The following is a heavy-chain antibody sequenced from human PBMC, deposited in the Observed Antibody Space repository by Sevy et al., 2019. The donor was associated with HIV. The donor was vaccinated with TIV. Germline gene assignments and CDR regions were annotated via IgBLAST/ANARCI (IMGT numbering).Heavy chain of an antibody. V-gene: IGHV3-33*01. J-gene: IGHJ6*02. CDR1: GFTFSSYG. CDR3: ARDLRSGGSCYLGYYYYYGMDV. Sequence: GGSLRLSCAASGFTFSSYGMHWVRQAPGKGLEWVAVIWYDGSNKNYADSVKGRFTISRGNSKNTLYLQMNSQRAEDRAGYYCARDLRSGGSCYLGYYYYYGMDVWGQGTTVTVSS. CDR2: IWYDGSNK. D-gene: IGHD2-15*01.